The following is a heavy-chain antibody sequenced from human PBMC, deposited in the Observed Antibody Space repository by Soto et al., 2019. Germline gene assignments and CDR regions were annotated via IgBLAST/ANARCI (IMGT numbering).Heavy chain of an antibody. CDR3: ARDPSVANYWYFDL. Sequence: QVQLQESGPGLVKPSQTLSLTCTVSGGSISSGGNYWSWIRQHPGKGLEWIGYIYYSGSTYYNPSLKSRVTISVDTSKYQFSLKLSSVTAADTAVYYCARDPSVANYWYFDLWGRGTPVTVSS. CDR1: GGSISSGGNY. CDR2: IYYSGST. V-gene: IGHV4-31*03. J-gene: IGHJ2*01. D-gene: IGHD2-15*01.